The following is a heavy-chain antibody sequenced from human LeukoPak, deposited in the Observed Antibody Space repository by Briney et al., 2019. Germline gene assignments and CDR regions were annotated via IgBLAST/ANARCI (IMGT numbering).Heavy chain of an antibody. D-gene: IGHD2-15*01. CDR3: ANGYCSGGSCYPDFDY. Sequence: EASVKVSCKASGYTFTSYYMHWVRQAPGQGLEWMGIINPSGGSTSYAQKFQGRVTMTRDTSTSTVYMGLSSLRSEDTAVYYCANGYCSGGSCYPDFDYWGQGTLVTVSS. V-gene: IGHV1-46*01. J-gene: IGHJ4*02. CDR1: GYTFTSYY. CDR2: INPSGGST.